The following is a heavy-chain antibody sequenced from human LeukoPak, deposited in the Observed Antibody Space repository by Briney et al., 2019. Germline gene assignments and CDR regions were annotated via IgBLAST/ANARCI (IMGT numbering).Heavy chain of an antibody. V-gene: IGHV3-23*05. Sequence: RGSLRLSCVASGFTLKTFAMTWFRQAPGKGLEWVSTISNDKHYADSVRGRFTISRDDSRKTVFLQMNSLTTEDAAIYYCTKDSQGFYGGPRYGTYGMDVWGQGTTVTVSS. CDR2: ISNDK. CDR1: GFTLKTFA. D-gene: IGHD3-16*01. J-gene: IGHJ6*02. CDR3: TKDSQGFYGGPRYGTYGMDV.